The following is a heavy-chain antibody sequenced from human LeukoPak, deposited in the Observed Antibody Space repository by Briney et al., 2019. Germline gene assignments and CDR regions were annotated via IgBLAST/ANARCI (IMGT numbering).Heavy chain of an antibody. Sequence: GGSLRLSCAASGFTFSSYAMSWVRQAPGKGLEWVSAISGSGGSTDYADSVKGRFTISRDNSKNTLYLQMNSLRAEDTAVYYCAKLRRWDNAFDIWGQGTMVTVSS. CDR2: ISGSGGST. CDR3: AKLRRWDNAFDI. CDR1: GFTFSSYA. V-gene: IGHV3-23*01. J-gene: IGHJ3*02. D-gene: IGHD1-26*01.